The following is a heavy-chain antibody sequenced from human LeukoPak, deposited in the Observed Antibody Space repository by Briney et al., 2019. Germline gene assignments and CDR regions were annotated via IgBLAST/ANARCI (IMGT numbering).Heavy chain of an antibody. J-gene: IGHJ4*02. V-gene: IGHV4-39*01. CDR2: IYYSGST. Sequence: PSETLSLTCTVSGGSISSSNYYWGWIRQPPGKGLEWIGSIYYSGSTYYNPSLESRVTISVDTSKNQFSLNLYSVTAADTAIYYCARRMSAAGDYWGQGSLVTVSS. CDR3: ARRMSAAGDY. CDR1: GGSISSSNYY. D-gene: IGHD6-13*01.